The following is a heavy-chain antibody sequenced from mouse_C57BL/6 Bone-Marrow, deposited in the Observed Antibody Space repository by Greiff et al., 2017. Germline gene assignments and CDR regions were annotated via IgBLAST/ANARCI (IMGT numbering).Heavy chain of an antibody. CDR3: ARGPYYAMDY. Sequence: QVQLKQPGAELVRPGSSVKLSCKASGYTFTSYWMHWVKQRPIQGLEWIGNIDPSDSETHYNQKFKDKATLTVDKSSSTAYMQLSSLTSEDSAVYYGARGPYYAMDYWGQGTSVTVSS. CDR2: IDPSDSET. V-gene: IGHV1-52*01. J-gene: IGHJ4*01. CDR1: GYTFTSYW.